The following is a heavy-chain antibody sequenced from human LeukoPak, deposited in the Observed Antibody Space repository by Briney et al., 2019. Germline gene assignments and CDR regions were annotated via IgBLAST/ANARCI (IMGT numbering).Heavy chain of an antibody. D-gene: IGHD5-12*01. V-gene: IGHV3-53*01. CDR1: GFTVSSNY. CDR3: ARGGYRGYDYLFDY. CDR2: IYSGGST. J-gene: IGHJ4*02. Sequence: PGGSLRLSCAASGFTVSSNYMSWVRQAPGKGLEWVSVIYSGGSTYYADSVKGRFTISRDNSKNTLYLQMNSLRAEDTAVYYYARGGYRGYDYLFDYWGQGTLVTVSS.